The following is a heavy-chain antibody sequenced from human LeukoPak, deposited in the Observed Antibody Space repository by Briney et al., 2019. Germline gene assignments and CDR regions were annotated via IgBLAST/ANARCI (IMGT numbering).Heavy chain of an antibody. CDR2: INPNSGGT. J-gene: IGHJ3*02. V-gene: IGHV1-2*02. Sequence: ASVKVSCKASGYTFTGYYMHWVRQAPGQGPEWMGWINPNSGGTNYAQRSQGRVTMTRDTSISTAYMELSRLRSDDTAVYYCARDLPAGGGAFDIWGQGTMVTVSS. D-gene: IGHD3-16*01. CDR3: ARDLPAGGGAFDI. CDR1: GYTFTGYY.